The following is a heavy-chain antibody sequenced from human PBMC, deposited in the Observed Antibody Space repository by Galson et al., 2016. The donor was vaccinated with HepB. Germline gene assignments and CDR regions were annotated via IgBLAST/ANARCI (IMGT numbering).Heavy chain of an antibody. J-gene: IGHJ6*02. CDR1: GFNSGGFA. Sequence: SLRLSCAASGFNSGGFAMHWVRQVPGRGLEWVSGIIWMNNELDYADSVKGRFTISGDRAKNSLYLQMYSLRPEDTALYFCGHDRGAGGLAVWGHGTTVTVSS. CDR3: GHDRGAGGLAV. CDR2: IIWMNNEL. D-gene: IGHD2-15*01. V-gene: IGHV3-9*02.